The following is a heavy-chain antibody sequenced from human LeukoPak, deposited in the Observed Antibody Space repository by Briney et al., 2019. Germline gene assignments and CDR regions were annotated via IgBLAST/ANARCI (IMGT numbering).Heavy chain of an antibody. J-gene: IGHJ4*02. CDR1: GFTFSSYA. CDR3: APLGYCSDTSCSDTDY. CDR2: ISGSDGST. V-gene: IGHV3-23*01. D-gene: IGHD2-2*01. Sequence: GGSLRLSCAASGFTFSSYAMSWVRQAPGKGLEWVSTISGSDGSTYYADSLKGRFTISRDNSKNTLYLQMNSLRAEDTAVYYCAPLGYCSDTSCSDTDYWGQGTLVTISS.